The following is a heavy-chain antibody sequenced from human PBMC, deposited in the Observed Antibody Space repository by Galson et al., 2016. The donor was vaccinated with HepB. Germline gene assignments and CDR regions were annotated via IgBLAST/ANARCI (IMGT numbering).Heavy chain of an antibody. Sequence: SVKVSCKASGYRFTAYGMHWVRQAPGERPEWMGWINPGNGERECSKKFQGRVTITRDTSASTAYMDLSSLIYEDTALYYCARDGRTVLEAPAAFDSWGQGTLVTVSS. CDR2: INPGNGER. CDR1: GYRFTAYG. V-gene: IGHV1-3*01. J-gene: IGHJ4*02. CDR3: ARDGRTVLEAPAAFDS. D-gene: IGHD4/OR15-4a*01.